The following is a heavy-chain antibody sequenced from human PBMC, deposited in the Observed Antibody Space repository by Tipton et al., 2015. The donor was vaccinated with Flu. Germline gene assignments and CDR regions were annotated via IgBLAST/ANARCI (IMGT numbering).Heavy chain of an antibody. CDR2: TYSNGDT. J-gene: IGHJ4*02. Sequence: GLVKPSETLSLTCTVSGGSISGYYWNWIRQSPGRGLEWIGYTYSNGDTEYNPSLKSRVTISVGTSGDHLSLKVTSVTAADTAVYFCAREFGTARYFDSWGQGTLVTVSS. CDR1: GGSISGYY. D-gene: IGHD6-6*01. V-gene: IGHV4-59*12. CDR3: AREFGTARYFDS.